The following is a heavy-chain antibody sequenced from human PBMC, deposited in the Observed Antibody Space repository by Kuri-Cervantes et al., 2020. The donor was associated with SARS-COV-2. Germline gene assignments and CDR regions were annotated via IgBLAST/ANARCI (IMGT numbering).Heavy chain of an antibody. Sequence: GESLKISCAASGFTFSSFSMNWVRQAPGKGLEWVSYIRGGGSTIFYADSVKGRFTISRDNAKSSIYLQMNSLRAEDTAVYYCARDLPYAFDYWGQGVLVTVSS. J-gene: IGHJ4*02. CDR2: IRGGGSTI. CDR3: ARDLPYAFDY. V-gene: IGHV3-48*01. CDR1: GFTFSSFS. D-gene: IGHD4-17*01.